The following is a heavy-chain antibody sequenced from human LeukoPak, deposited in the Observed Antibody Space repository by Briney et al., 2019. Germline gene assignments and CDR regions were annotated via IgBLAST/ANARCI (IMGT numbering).Heavy chain of an antibody. CDR3: ARGRYYYDSSGYYYVDDDY. Sequence: SVKVSCKASGGTFISYAISWVRQAPGQGLEWMGRIIPIFGIAIYAQKFQGRVTITADKSTSTAYMELSSLRSEDTAVYYCARGRYYYDSSGYYYVDDDYWGQGTLVTVSS. CDR1: GGTFISYA. V-gene: IGHV1-69*04. D-gene: IGHD3-22*01. CDR2: IIPIFGIA. J-gene: IGHJ4*02.